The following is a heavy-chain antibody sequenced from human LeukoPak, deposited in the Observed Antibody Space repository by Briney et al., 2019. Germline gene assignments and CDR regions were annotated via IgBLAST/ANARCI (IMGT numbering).Heavy chain of an antibody. J-gene: IGHJ5*02. D-gene: IGHD6-13*01. V-gene: IGHV4-39*01. Sequence: KPSETLSLTCTVSGGSISSSSYYWGWIRQPPGKGLEWIGRIYCSGSTYYNPSLKSRVTISVDTSKNPFSLKLSSVTAADTAVYYCARHGPIGAAAGTGWFDPWGQGTLVTVSS. CDR1: GGSISSSSYY. CDR3: ARHGPIGAAAGTGWFDP. CDR2: IYCSGST.